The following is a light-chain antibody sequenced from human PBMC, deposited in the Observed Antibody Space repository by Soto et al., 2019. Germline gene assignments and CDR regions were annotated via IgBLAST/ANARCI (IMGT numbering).Light chain of an antibody. CDR1: QSVLYSSNNKNY. V-gene: IGKV4-1*01. CDR3: QQYYSTPRT. J-gene: IGKJ1*01. Sequence: DIVMTQSPDSLAVSLGERATINCTSSQSVLYSSNNKNYLAWYQQKPGQPPKLPNYWASTRESGVPYRFSGSGCGTDFTLTIRSRQADDVAVYYCQQYYSTPRTFGQGTKVEIK. CDR2: WAS.